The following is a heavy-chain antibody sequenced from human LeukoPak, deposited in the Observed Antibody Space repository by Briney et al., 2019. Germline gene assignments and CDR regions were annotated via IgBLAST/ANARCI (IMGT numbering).Heavy chain of an antibody. CDR2: IYPGDSDT. CDR1: GYSFTSYW. CDR3: ARQDGSAYYYFDY. D-gene: IGHD6-19*01. Sequence: GESLKISCKGSGYSFTSYWIGWVRLMPGQGLEWMGIIYPGDSDTKYSPSFQGRVTISADKSINTAYLQWSSLKASDTAIYYCARQDGSAYYYFDYWGQGTLVTVSS. V-gene: IGHV5-51*01. J-gene: IGHJ4*02.